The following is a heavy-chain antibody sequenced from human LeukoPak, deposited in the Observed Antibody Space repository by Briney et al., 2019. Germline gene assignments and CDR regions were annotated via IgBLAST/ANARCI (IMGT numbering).Heavy chain of an antibody. D-gene: IGHD3-3*01. CDR1: GFTFSSYS. CDR3: AKDSSEFLEWLYDAFDI. CDR2: ISSSSSYI. Sequence: GGSLRLSCAASGFTFSSYSMNWVRQAPGKGLEWVSSISSSSSYIYYADSVKGRFTISRDNAKNSLYLQMNSLRAEDTAVYYCAKDSSEFLEWLYDAFDIWGQGTMVTVSS. V-gene: IGHV3-21*04. J-gene: IGHJ3*02.